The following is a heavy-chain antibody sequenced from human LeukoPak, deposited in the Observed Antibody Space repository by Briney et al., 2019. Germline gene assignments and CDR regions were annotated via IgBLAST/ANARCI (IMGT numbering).Heavy chain of an antibody. J-gene: IGHJ4*02. V-gene: IGHV3-30*04. Sequence: PGGSLRLSCAASGFTFSSYAIHWVRQAPGKGLEWVALISYDGSTKYSTDSVKGRFTISRDNSKNTLYLQMNSLRPEDTAVYYCAGHFGAWHYFGYWGQGTLVTVSS. CDR2: ISYDGSTK. CDR1: GFTFSSYA. D-gene: IGHD3-3*01. CDR3: AGHFGAWHYFGY.